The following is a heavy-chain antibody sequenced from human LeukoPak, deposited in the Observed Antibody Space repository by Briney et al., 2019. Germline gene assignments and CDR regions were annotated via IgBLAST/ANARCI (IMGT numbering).Heavy chain of an antibody. CDR3: ARLGPASSGWPESFDY. D-gene: IGHD6-19*01. CDR2: IKRDGSEK. CDR1: EFTFSSYA. Sequence: PGRSLRLSCAASEFTFSSYAMHWVRQAPGKGLEWVANIKRDGSEKYYVDSVKGRFTISRDNAKNSLDLQMNSLRVEDTAVYYCARLGPASSGWPESFDYWGQGTLVTVSS. J-gene: IGHJ4*02. V-gene: IGHV3-7*03.